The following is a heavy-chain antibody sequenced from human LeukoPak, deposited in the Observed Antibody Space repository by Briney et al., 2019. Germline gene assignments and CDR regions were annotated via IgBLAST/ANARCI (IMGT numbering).Heavy chain of an antibody. Sequence: GGSLRLSCAASGFTFSSYGMHWVRQAPGKGLEWVAVIWYDGSNKYYADSVKGRFTISRDNSKNTLYLQMNSLRAEDTAVYYCARGWPYYDSSGYYRRSGYFDYWGQGTLATVSS. CDR3: ARGWPYYDSSGYYRRSGYFDY. J-gene: IGHJ4*02. D-gene: IGHD3-22*01. CDR1: GFTFSSYG. CDR2: IWYDGSNK. V-gene: IGHV3-33*01.